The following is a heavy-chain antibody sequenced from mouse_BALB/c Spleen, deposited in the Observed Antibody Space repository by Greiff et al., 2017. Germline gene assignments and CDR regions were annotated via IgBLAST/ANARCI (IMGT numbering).Heavy chain of an antibody. V-gene: IGHV2-2*02. CDR2: IWSGGST. J-gene: IGHJ4*01. Sequence: VQLQQSGPGLVQPSQSLSITCTASGFSFTSYGVHWVRQSPGKGLEWLGVIWSGGSTDYNAAFISRLSISKDNTKDQVFFKMNSLQANDTAIYYCARKAYYAMDYWGQGTSVTVSA. CDR1: GFSFTSYG. CDR3: ARKAYYAMDY.